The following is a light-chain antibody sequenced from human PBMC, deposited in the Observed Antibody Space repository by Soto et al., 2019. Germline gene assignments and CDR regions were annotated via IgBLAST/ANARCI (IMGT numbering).Light chain of an antibody. CDR2: DVS. CDR1: SSDVGAYNY. Sequence: QSALTQPASVSGSPGQLITISCTGTSSDVGAYNYVSWYQHHPGKVPRLMIFDVSNRPSGVSNRFSGSKSGNTASLTISGLQAEDEADYYCCSYSRSRPYVFGAGTKLTVL. J-gene: IGLJ1*01. CDR3: CSYSRSRPYV. V-gene: IGLV2-14*03.